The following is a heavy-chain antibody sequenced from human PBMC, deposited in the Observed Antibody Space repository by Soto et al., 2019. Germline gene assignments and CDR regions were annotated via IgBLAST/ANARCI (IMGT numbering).Heavy chain of an antibody. Sequence: EVQLLESGGGLVQPGGSLRLSCAASGFTFSSYAMSWVRQAPGKGLEWVSAISGCGGSTYYADSVKGRFTISRDNSKNTLYLQMNSLRAEDTAVYYCAKDGSWSSSWPNWFDPWGQGTLVTVSS. J-gene: IGHJ5*02. CDR2: ISGCGGST. CDR1: GFTFSSYA. D-gene: IGHD6-13*01. V-gene: IGHV3-23*01. CDR3: AKDGSWSSSWPNWFDP.